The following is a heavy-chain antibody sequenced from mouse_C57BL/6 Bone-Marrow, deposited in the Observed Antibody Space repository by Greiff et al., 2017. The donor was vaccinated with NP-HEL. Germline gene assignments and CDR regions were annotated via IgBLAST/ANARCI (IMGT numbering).Heavy chain of an antibody. CDR1: GYTFTSYG. CDR2: IYPRSGNT. CDR3: ARGNGNCPWFAY. J-gene: IGHJ3*01. D-gene: IGHD2-1*01. Sequence: LVESGAELARPGASVKLSCKASGYTFTSYGISWVKQRTGQGLEWIGEIYPRSGNTYYNEKFKGKATLTADKSSSTAYMELRSLTSEDSAVYFCARGNGNCPWFAYWGQGTLVTVSA. V-gene: IGHV1-81*01.